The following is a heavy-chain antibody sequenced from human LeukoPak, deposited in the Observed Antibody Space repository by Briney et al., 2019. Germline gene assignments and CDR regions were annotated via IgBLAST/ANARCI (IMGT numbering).Heavy chain of an antibody. CDR2: IYYSGST. CDR3: ASPINYDILSGYLTTFDY. CDR1: GGSISSSGYY. D-gene: IGHD3-9*01. J-gene: IGHJ4*02. V-gene: IGHV4-39*01. Sequence: PSETLSLTCTVSGGSISSSGYYWAWIRQPPGKGLEWIGSIYYSGSTYYNPSLKSRVTISVDTSKNQFSVELSFVTAADTAVYYCASPINYDILSGYLTTFDYWGQGILVTVSS.